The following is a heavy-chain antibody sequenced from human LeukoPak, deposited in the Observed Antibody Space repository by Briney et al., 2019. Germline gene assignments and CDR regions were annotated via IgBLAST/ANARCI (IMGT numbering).Heavy chain of an antibody. CDR3: VRVLGYCSSTSCYDGGNWFDP. CDR1: VYSISSGYY. D-gene: IGHD2-2*01. CDR2: IYHSGST. Sequence: KPSETLSLTCTVSVYSISSGYYWGWIRQPPGKGLEWIGSIYHSGSTYYNPSLKSRVTISVDTSKNQFSLKLSSVTAADTAVYYCVRVLGYCSSTSCYDGGNWFDPWGQGTLVTVSS. J-gene: IGHJ5*02. V-gene: IGHV4-38-2*02.